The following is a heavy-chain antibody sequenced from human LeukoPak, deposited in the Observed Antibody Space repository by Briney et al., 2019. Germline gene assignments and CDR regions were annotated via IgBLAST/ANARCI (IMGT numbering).Heavy chain of an antibody. CDR1: GFTVSSNY. D-gene: IGHD5-12*01. CDR3: ASRLNIGKPIDY. CDR2: IYSGGST. V-gene: IGHV3-53*01. Sequence: GGSLRLSCAASGFTVSSNYMSWVRQAPGKGLEWVSVIYSGGSTYYADSVKGRFTISRDNSKNTLYLQMNSLRAEDTAVYYCASRLNIGKPIDYWGQEPWSPSPQ. J-gene: IGHJ4*01.